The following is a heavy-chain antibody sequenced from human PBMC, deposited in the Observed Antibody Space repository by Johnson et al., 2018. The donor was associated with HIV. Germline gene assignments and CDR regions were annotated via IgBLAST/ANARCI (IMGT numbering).Heavy chain of an antibody. Sequence: QVQLVESGGGVVQPGRSLRLSCAASGFTFSSYAMHWVRQAPGKGLEWVAVISYDGSNKYYADSVKGRFTISRDNSKNTLYLQMNSLRAEDTAVYYCARARLGELLWAFDIWGQGTMVTVSS. D-gene: IGHD1-26*01. CDR2: ISYDGSNK. CDR1: GFTFSSYA. J-gene: IGHJ3*02. V-gene: IGHV3-30*04. CDR3: ARARLGELLWAFDI.